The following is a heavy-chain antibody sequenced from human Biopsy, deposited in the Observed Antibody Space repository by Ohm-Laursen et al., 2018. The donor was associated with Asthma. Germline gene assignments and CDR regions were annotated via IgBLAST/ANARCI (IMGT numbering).Heavy chain of an antibody. D-gene: IGHD2-21*02. CDR2: IYYSGST. CDR1: YGSITSGGYY. V-gene: IGHV4-31*02. J-gene: IGHJ6*02. CDR3: ARAQSYGDIYYGLDV. Sequence: TLSLTWTVSYGSITSGGYYWTWIRQHPGKGLEWIGYIYYSGSTFYNPSLRGRITISVDTSKRQFSLSLRSVTVADTAVYFCARAQSYGDIYYGLDVWGQGTTVTVSS.